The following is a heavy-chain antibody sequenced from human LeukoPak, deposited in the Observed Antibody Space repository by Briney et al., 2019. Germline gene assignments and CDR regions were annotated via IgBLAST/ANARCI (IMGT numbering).Heavy chain of an antibody. CDR2: INPDGSMT. CDR1: EFIFSSHW. V-gene: IGHV3-7*01. J-gene: IGHJ4*02. D-gene: IGHD5-18*01. Sequence: GGSLRLSCAASEFIFSSHWMSWVRQAPGKGLERVASINPDGSMTKYVDSVRGRFTISRDNTKNSLYLQMNSLRVEDMALYFCARLKDTATRYDYWGQGTLVTVSS. CDR3: ARLKDTATRYDY.